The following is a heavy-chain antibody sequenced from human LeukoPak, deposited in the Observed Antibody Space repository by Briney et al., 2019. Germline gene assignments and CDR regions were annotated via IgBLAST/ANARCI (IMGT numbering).Heavy chain of an antibody. CDR2: IYSGGST. CDR3: ARDLDMVRGVG. Sequence: GGSLRLSCAASGFTVSSNYMSWVRQAPGKGLEWVSVIYSGGSTYYADSVKGRFTISRDNSKNTLYLQMNSLRAEDTAVYYCARDLDMVRGVGWGQGTLVTVSS. CDR1: GFTVSSNY. J-gene: IGHJ4*02. D-gene: IGHD3-10*01. V-gene: IGHV3-66*01.